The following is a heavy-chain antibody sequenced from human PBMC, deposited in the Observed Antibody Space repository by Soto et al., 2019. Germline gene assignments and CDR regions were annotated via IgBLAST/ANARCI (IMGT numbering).Heavy chain of an antibody. V-gene: IGHV4-39*01. CDR2: IYYRGNT. CDR1: GDSINSDKYY. Sequence: QLQESGPGLVKPSETLSLTCSVSGDSINSDKYYWGWIRQPPGKGLEWIGSIYYRGNTYYNPSLHTKDTISVDKSKSQYSRRQNSVTAAYSAVYFCARLEGLATISYYFDFWGQGAQVTVSS. CDR3: ARLEGLATISYYFDF. J-gene: IGHJ4*02. D-gene: IGHD3-3*01.